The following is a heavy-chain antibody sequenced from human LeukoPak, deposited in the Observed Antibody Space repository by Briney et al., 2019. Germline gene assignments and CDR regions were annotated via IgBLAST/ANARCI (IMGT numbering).Heavy chain of an antibody. CDR3: ARGVMAARLYYFDY. V-gene: IGHV3-23*01. CDR1: GFSFGSHP. Sequence: GGSLRLSCAASGFSFGSHPMNWVRQAPGKGLEWVSGITGSGDYTYYIDSVQGRFTISRDNSKNTLFLQMNSLRAEDTAVYYCARGVMAARLYYFDYWGRGIPVTPSS. CDR2: ITGSGDYT. J-gene: IGHJ4*02. D-gene: IGHD2-21*01.